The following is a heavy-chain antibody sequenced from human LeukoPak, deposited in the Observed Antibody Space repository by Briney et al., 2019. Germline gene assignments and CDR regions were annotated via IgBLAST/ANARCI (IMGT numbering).Heavy chain of an antibody. CDR3: AKVQDCSSTSCYPISYFDY. Sequence: GGSLRLSCAASGFTFSSYAMSWVRQAPGKGLECVSGISGSGDNTYYTDSVEGRFTISRDTSKNTLYLQMNSLRAEDTAVYYCAKVQDCSSTSCYPISYFDYWGQGTLVTVSS. D-gene: IGHD2-2*01. J-gene: IGHJ4*02. CDR1: GFTFSSYA. CDR2: ISGSGDNT. V-gene: IGHV3-23*01.